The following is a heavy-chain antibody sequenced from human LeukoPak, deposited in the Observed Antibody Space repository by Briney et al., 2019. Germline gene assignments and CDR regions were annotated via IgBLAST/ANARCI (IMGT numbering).Heavy chain of an antibody. J-gene: IGHJ4*02. D-gene: IGHD1-7*01. CDR1: GFTFGDYA. V-gene: IGHV3-49*04. CDR3: TGGITGTTV. Sequence: PGRSLRLSCTASGFTFGDYAMSWVRQAPGKGLEWVGFIRSKAYGGTTEYAASVKGRFTISRDDSKSIAYLQMNSLKTEDTAVYYCTGGITGTTVWGQGTLVTVSS. CDR2: IRSKAYGGTT.